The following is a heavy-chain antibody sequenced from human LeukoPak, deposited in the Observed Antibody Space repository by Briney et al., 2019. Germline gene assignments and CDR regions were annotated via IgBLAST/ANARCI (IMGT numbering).Heavy chain of an antibody. Sequence: SETLSLTCTVSGGSISTYYWSWIRQPPGKGLEWIGYIYYNSGSTNYNPSLKSRVTISVDTSKNQLSLRLSSVNVADTAVYYCARDDGDFYGMDVWGQGTTVTVSS. D-gene: IGHD3-10*01. CDR2: IYYNSGST. CDR3: ARDDGDFYGMDV. J-gene: IGHJ6*02. CDR1: GGSISTYY. V-gene: IGHV4-59*01.